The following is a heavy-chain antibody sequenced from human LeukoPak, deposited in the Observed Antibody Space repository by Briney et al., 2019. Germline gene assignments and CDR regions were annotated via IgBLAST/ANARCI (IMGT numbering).Heavy chain of an antibody. CDR1: GFTFSSYA. J-gene: IGHJ4*02. Sequence: GSLRLSCAASGFTFSSYAMSWVRQPPGKGLEWIGEINHSGSTNYNPSLKSRVTISVDTSKNQFSLKLSSVTAADMAVYYCARGISDYGDYEGTFDYWGQGTLVTVSS. V-gene: IGHV4-34*01. CDR2: INHSGST. CDR3: ARGISDYGDYEGTFDY. D-gene: IGHD4-17*01.